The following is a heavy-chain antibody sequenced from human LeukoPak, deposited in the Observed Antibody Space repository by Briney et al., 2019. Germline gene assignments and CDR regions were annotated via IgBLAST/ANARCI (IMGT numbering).Heavy chain of an antibody. CDR1: GGTFSSYT. D-gene: IGHD2-15*01. CDR3: ARGYCSGGSCYLDY. J-gene: IGHJ4*02. V-gene: IGHV1-69*02. Sequence: SVKVSCKASGGTFSSYTISWVRQAPGQGLEWMGRIIPILGIANYAQKFQGRVTTTADKSTSTAYMELSSLRSEDTAVYYCARGYCSGGSCYLDYWGQGTLVTVSS. CDR2: IIPILGIA.